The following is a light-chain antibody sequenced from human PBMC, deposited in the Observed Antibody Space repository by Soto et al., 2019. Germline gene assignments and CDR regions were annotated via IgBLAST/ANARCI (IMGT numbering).Light chain of an antibody. V-gene: IGLV2-14*01. Sequence: QSVLTQPASVSGSPGQSITISCSGTSSDVGGYNFVSWYQHHPGKAPKLLIYEVSNRPSGVSNRFSGSKSGNTASLTISGLQAEDEADYYCGARLKSLSRTWVFGGGTKLTVL. J-gene: IGLJ3*02. CDR1: SSDVGGYNF. CDR3: GARLKSLSRTWV. CDR2: EVS.